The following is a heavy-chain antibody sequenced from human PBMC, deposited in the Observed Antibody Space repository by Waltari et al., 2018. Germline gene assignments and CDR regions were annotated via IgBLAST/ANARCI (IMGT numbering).Heavy chain of an antibody. CDR1: GGSISSYY. D-gene: IGHD5-12*01. Sequence: QVQLQESGPGLVKPSETLSLTCTVSGGSISSYYWSWNRQPPGKGLDWIGYIYYRGTTDYNPSLKSRATISVDTAKNQFSLNLNSVTAADTALYYCARHFTYSGYDWYFDIWGRGTLVTVSS. V-gene: IGHV4-59*08. J-gene: IGHJ2*01. CDR2: IYYRGTT. CDR3: ARHFTYSGYDWYFDI.